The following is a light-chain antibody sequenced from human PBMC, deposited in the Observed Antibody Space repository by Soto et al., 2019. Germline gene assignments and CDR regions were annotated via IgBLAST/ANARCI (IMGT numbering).Light chain of an antibody. V-gene: IGKV1-39*01. CDR1: QSISSY. J-gene: IGKJ3*01. CDR3: QQSYSTPFT. CDR2: AAS. Sequence: DIQMTQSPSVLSASVGDKVTITCRASQSISSYLNWYQQKPGKAPKLLIYAASSLQSGVPSRFSGSGSGTDFTLTISSLQPEDFATYYCQQSYSTPFTFGPGTKVDIK.